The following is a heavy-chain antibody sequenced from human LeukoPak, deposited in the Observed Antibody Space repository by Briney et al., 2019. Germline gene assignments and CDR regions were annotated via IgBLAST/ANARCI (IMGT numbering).Heavy chain of an antibody. CDR3: ARRSDGSGSYYHTDFDY. D-gene: IGHD3-10*01. CDR1: GGTFSSFA. J-gene: IGHJ4*02. V-gene: IGHV1-69*04. Sequence: GASVKVSCKASGGTFSSFAISWVRQAPGQGLEWMGRIIPILGIANYAQKFQGRVTITADKSTSTAYMELSSLRSEDTAVYYCARRSDGSGSYYHTDFDYWGQGTLVTVSS. CDR2: IIPILGIA.